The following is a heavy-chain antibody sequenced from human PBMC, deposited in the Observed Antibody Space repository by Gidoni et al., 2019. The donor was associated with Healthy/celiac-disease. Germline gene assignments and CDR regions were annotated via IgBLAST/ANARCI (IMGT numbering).Heavy chain of an antibody. V-gene: IGHV3-33*01. CDR2: IWEDGSNK. D-gene: IGHD2-21*02. CDR3: AREGVGYCGGDCYSGIGY. CDR1: GFPFSLYC. Sequence: QVQLVESVGGVVQPWRSLRLSCAASGFPFSLYCMHWVRQAPGKGLEWVAVIWEDGSNKYYEDSVKGRFTIARDNSKNTLYLQMNSLRAEDTAVYYCAREGVGYCGGDCYSGIGYWGQGTLVTVSS. J-gene: IGHJ4*02.